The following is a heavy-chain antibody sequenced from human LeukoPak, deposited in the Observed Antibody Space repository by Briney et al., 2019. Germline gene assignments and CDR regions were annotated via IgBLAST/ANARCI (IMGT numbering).Heavy chain of an antibody. CDR1: GGSISSYY. D-gene: IGHD1-26*01. CDR2: IYTSGST. J-gene: IGHJ6*03. V-gene: IGHV4-4*07. CDR3: ARLVPKREGYYYYYYMDV. Sequence: SETLSLTCTVSGGSISSYYWSWIRQPAGKELEWIGRIYTSGSTNYNPSLRSRVTMSVDTSKNQFSLKLSSVTAADTAVYYCARLVPKREGYYYYYYMDVWGKGTTVTVSS.